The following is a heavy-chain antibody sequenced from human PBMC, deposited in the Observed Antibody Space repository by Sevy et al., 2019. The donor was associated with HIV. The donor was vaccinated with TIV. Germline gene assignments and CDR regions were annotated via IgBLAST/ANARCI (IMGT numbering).Heavy chain of an antibody. J-gene: IGHJ4*02. Sequence: GGSLRLSCAASGFIFSNYNMKWVRQAPGKGLEWVSTISGHGGSTYYAGAVKGRFTISRDNSKKMVYLQMNSLRAEDTAVYYCAKDSGISAQIVVALRYWGQGTQVTVSS. CDR1: GFIFSNYN. D-gene: IGHD3-22*01. CDR2: ISGHGGST. CDR3: AKDSGISAQIVVALRY. V-gene: IGHV3-23*01.